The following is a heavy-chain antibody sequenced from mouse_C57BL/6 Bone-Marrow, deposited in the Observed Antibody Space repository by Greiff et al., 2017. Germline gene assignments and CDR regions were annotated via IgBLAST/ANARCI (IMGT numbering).Heavy chain of an antibody. CDR1: GYTFTGFV. J-gene: IGHJ3*01. CDR2: INPNTDGT. V-gene: IGHV1-14*01. D-gene: IGHD1-1*01. Sequence: EVQLQQSGPELVKPGASVKMSCKASGYTFTGFVMHWVKQKPGQGLEWIGYINPNTDGTKYNEQFKGKATLTSDKSSSTAYMELSSLTSEDSAVYYCARDYAAYWGQGTLVTVSA. CDR3: ARDYAAY.